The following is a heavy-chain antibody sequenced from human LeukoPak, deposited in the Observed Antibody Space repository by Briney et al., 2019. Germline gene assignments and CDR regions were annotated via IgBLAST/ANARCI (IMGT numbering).Heavy chain of an antibody. D-gene: IGHD3-3*01. V-gene: IGHV3-7*01. CDR3: ATDRGWRTSGYYLYYFEY. Sequence: GGSLRLSCAASGFIFTNYFMSWVRQAPGKGLEWVASIKHDGSEKYYVDSVWGRFTISRDNTMNSLYLQMSSLRAEDTAVYYCATDRGWRTSGYYLYYFEYWGQGTLVTYSS. CDR1: GFIFTNYF. CDR2: IKHDGSEK. J-gene: IGHJ4*02.